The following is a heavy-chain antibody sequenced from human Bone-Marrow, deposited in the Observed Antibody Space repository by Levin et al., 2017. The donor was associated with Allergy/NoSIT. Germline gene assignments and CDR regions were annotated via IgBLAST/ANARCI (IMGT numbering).Heavy chain of an antibody. CDR1: GFTFSSYA. Sequence: SCAASGFTFSSYAMHWVRQAPGKGLEWVAVISYDGSNKYYADSVKGRFTISRDNSKNTLYLQMNSLRAEDTAVYYCARDQTTGGDDAFDIWGQGTMVTVSS. D-gene: IGHD4-17*01. J-gene: IGHJ3*02. CDR3: ARDQTTGGDDAFDI. CDR2: ISYDGSNK. V-gene: IGHV3-30-3*01.